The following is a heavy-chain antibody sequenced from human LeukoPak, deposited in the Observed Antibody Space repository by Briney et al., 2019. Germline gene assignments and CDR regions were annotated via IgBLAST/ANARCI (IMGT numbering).Heavy chain of an antibody. Sequence: GASVKVSCKASGGTFSSYAISWVRQAPGQGLEWMGGIIPIFGTANYAQNLQGRVTMTTDTSTSTAYMELRSLRSDDTAMYYCARDRAGSLGYCSGGSCYEFDYWGQGTLVTVSS. J-gene: IGHJ4*02. CDR3: ARDRAGSLGYCSGGSCYEFDY. CDR2: IIPIFGTA. CDR1: GGTFSSYA. V-gene: IGHV1-69*05. D-gene: IGHD2-15*01.